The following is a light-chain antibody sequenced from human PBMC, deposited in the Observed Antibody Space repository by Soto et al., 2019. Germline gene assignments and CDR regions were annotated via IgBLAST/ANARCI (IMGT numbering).Light chain of an antibody. CDR3: QQANSFPLT. J-gene: IGKJ4*01. V-gene: IGKV3-20*01. Sequence: EIVLTQSPGTLSLSPGERATLSCRASQSVSGSYLAWYQQKPGQAPRLFIYGTSSRATGIPDRFSGSGSGTDFTLTISSLQPEDFATYYCQQANSFPLTFGGGTKVDIK. CDR2: GTS. CDR1: QSVSGSY.